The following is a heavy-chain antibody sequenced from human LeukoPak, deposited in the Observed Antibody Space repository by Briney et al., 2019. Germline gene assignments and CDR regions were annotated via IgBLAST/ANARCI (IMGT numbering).Heavy chain of an antibody. V-gene: IGHV4-59*01. CDR2: IYYSGST. J-gene: IGHJ5*02. CDR1: GGSISSYY. D-gene: IGHD1-26*01. Sequence: PSETLSLTCTVSGGSISSYYWSWIRQPPGKGLEWIGYIYYSGSTNYNPSLKSRVTISVDTSKNQFSLKLSSVTAADTAVYYCARGGIVAPDWFDPWGQGTLVTVSS. CDR3: ARGGIVAPDWFDP.